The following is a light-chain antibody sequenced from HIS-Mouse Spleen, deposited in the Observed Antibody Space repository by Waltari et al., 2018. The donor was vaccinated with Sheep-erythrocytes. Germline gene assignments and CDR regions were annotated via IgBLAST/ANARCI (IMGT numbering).Light chain of an antibody. CDR1: SSDVGSYNL. CDR3: CSYAGSSTPWV. Sequence: QSALTQPASVSGSPGQAITISCTGTSSDVGSYNLVSWYQHHPGKAPNPMIYEGSKRPSGVSNRFSGSKSGNTASLTISGLQAEDEADYYCCSYAGSSTPWVFGGGTKLTVL. CDR2: EGS. V-gene: IGLV2-23*01. J-gene: IGLJ3*02.